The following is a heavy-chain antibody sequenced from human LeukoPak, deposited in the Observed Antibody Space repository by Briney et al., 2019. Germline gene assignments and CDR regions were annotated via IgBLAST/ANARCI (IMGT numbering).Heavy chain of an antibody. V-gene: IGHV3-33*06. D-gene: IGHD5-18*01. CDR1: GFTFSSYG. Sequence: GGSLRLSCAASGFTFSSYGMHWVRQAPGKGLEWVAVIWYDGSNKYYADSVKGRFTISRDNSKNTLYLQMNSLRAEDTAVYYCAKGGYTYGHFDYWGQGTLVTVSS. CDR3: AKGGYTYGHFDY. CDR2: IWYDGSNK. J-gene: IGHJ4*02.